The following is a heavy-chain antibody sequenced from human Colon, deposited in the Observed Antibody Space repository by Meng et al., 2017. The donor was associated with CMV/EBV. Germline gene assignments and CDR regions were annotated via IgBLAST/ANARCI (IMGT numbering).Heavy chain of an antibody. D-gene: IGHD1-20*01. Sequence: GESLKISCAASGFTFSTSSMNWVRQAPGQGLEWVSSISSTSPYTYYADSVKGRFTISRDNAKNSLYLQMNTVRAEDTAVYFCARDGYDWNLPAFFYQWGQGTLVTVSS. V-gene: IGHV3-21*01. CDR1: GFTFSTSS. J-gene: IGHJ4*02. CDR3: ARDGYDWNLPAFFYQ. CDR2: ISSTSPYT.